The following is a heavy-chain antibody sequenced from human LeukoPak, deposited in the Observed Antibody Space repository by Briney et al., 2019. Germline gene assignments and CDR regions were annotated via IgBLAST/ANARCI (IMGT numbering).Heavy chain of an antibody. V-gene: IGHV1-2*02. CDR1: GYTFTGYY. CDR3: ARDGGWGFDY. J-gene: IGHJ4*02. Sequence: ASVKVSCKASGYTFTGYYMHWVRQAPGQGLEWMGWINPNSGGTNYAQKFQGRVTITRDTSASTAYMELSSLRSEDTAVYYCARDGGWGFDYWGQGTLVTVSS. CDR2: INPNSGGT. D-gene: IGHD6-19*01.